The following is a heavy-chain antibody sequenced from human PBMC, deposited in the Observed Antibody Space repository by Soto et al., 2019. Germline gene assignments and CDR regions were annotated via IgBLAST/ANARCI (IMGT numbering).Heavy chain of an antibody. D-gene: IGHD3-10*01. Sequence: EVQLVESGGGLVQPGRSLRLSCAASGFTFDDYAMHWVRQAPGKGLEWVSGISCNSGSIGYADSVKGRFTISRDNAKNSLYLQMNSLRAEDTALYYCAKAAGGLIRALRVDYWGQGTLVTVSS. V-gene: IGHV3-9*01. CDR1: GFTFDDYA. J-gene: IGHJ4*02. CDR2: ISCNSGSI. CDR3: AKAAGGLIRALRVDY.